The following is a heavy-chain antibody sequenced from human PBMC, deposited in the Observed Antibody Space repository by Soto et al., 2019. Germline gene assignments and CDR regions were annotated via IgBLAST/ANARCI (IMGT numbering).Heavy chain of an antibody. V-gene: IGHV3-30-3*01. D-gene: IGHD3-10*01. J-gene: IGHJ3*02. Sequence: QVQLVESGGGVVQPGRSLRLSCAASGFTFSSYAMHWVRQAPGKGLEWVAVISYDGSNKYYADSVKGRFTISRDNSKYTLYLQMNSLRAEDTAVYYCARASLGSGSYRDAFDIWGQGTMVTVSS. CDR2: ISYDGSNK. CDR1: GFTFSSYA. CDR3: ARASLGSGSYRDAFDI.